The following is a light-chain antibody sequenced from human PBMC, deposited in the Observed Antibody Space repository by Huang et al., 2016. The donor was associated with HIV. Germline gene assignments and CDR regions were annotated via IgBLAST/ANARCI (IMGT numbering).Light chain of an antibody. CDR1: QSILYNSNNKNY. V-gene: IGKV4-1*01. Sequence: DIVMTQSPDSLAVSLGERATINCKSSQSILYNSNNKNYLAWYQQKPGQPPKLLIYWASTRESGVPYRFSGSGAGTDFTLAISSLQAEDVAVYYCQQYFNTTTFGGGTKVEIK. CDR2: WAS. J-gene: IGKJ4*01. CDR3: QQYFNTTT.